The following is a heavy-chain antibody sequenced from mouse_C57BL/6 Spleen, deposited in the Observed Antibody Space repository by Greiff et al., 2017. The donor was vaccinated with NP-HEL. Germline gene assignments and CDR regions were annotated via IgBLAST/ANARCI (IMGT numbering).Heavy chain of an antibody. V-gene: IGHV1-80*01. CDR2: IYPGDGDT. CDR1: GYAFSSYW. J-gene: IGHJ1*03. CDR3: ARSYYDYDGGYFDV. Sequence: VQLQESGAELVKPGASVKISCKASGYAFSSYWMNWVKQRPGKGLEWIGQIYPGDGDTNYNGKFKGKATLTADKSSSTAYMQLSSLTSEDSAVYFYARSYYDYDGGYFDVWGTGTTVTVSS. D-gene: IGHD2-4*01.